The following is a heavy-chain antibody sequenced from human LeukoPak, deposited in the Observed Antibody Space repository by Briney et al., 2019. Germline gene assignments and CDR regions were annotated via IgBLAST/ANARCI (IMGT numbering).Heavy chain of an antibody. Sequence: PSETLSLTCTVSGGSISSYYWSWIRQPPGKGLEWIGSIYYSGSTYYNPSLKSRVTISVDTSKNQFSLKLSSVTAADTAVYYCARAREIQLWPDWGQGTLVTVSS. J-gene: IGHJ4*02. V-gene: IGHV4-59*12. CDR3: ARAREIQLWPD. CDR1: GGSISSYY. CDR2: IYYSGST. D-gene: IGHD5-18*01.